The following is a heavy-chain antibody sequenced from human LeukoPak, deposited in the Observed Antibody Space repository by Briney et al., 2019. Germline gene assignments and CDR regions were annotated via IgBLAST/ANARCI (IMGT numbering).Heavy chain of an antibody. CDR1: GFTFSRYY. V-gene: IGHV3-11*01. CDR3: ARDGGGFDY. CDR2: ISSSGSTI. J-gene: IGHJ4*02. D-gene: IGHD3-3*01. Sequence: PGGSLRLSCAASGFTFSRYYMSWIRQAPGKGLEWLSYISSSGSTIYYSDSVQARFIISRDNARNSLYLQMDSLRPEDTAVYYCARDGGGFDYWGQGTLVTVFS.